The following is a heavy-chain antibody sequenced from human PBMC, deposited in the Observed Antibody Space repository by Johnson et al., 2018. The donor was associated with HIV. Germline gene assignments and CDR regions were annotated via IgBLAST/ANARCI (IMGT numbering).Heavy chain of an antibody. Sequence: QVQLVESGGGLVKPGGSLRLSCAASGFTFDDYGMSWVRQGPGKGLEWVAFIRFDETIKYYGDSVKGRFTISRDNSKNTLYLQMNSLRVEDTAVYYCAKAVGGYACDIWGQGTMVTVSS. D-gene: IGHD1-26*01. CDR2: IRFDETIK. V-gene: IGHV3-30*02. CDR3: AKAVGGYACDI. CDR1: GFTFDDYG. J-gene: IGHJ3*02.